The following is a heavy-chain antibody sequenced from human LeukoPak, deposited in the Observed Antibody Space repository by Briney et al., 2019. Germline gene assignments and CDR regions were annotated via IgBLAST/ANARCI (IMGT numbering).Heavy chain of an antibody. V-gene: IGHV4-39*07. J-gene: IGHJ4*02. Sequence: SETLSLTCAVSGGSISSTTYYWGWLRQPSGKGLEWIGSIYYSASTYYNPSLKSRVTISVDTSKNQFSLKLSSVTAADTAVYYCASLGNVDYWGQGTLVTVSS. CDR1: GGSISSTTYY. CDR2: IYYSAST. D-gene: IGHD1-1*01. CDR3: ASLGNVDY.